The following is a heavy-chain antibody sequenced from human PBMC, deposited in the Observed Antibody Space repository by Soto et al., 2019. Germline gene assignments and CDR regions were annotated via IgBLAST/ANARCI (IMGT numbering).Heavy chain of an antibody. CDR3: ARAPRGDLIDY. CDR1: GGSISSYY. V-gene: IGHV4-59*01. Sequence: SETLSLTCTVSGGSISSYYWIWIRQPPGKGLEWIGYIYYSGSTNYNPSLKSRVTISVDTSKNQFSLKLSSVTAADTAVYYCARAPRGDLIDYWGQGTLVTVSS. J-gene: IGHJ4*02. CDR2: IYYSGST. D-gene: IGHD3-16*01.